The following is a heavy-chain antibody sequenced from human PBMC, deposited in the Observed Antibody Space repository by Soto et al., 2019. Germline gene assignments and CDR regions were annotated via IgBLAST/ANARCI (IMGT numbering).Heavy chain of an antibody. CDR3: ARQGRGNGMDV. CDR1: GYNFNIYW. D-gene: IGHD2-15*01. Sequence: GESLKISCKASGYNFNIYWIGWVRQMPGKGLEWMGVVYPGDSDARYSPSFQGQVTISADKSISTAYLQWSSLKASDTAMYYCARQGRGNGMDVWGQGTTVTVSS. V-gene: IGHV5-51*01. J-gene: IGHJ6*02. CDR2: VYPGDSDA.